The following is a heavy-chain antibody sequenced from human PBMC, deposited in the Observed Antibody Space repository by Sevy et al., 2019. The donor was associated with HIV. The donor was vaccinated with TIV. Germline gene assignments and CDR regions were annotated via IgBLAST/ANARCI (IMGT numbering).Heavy chain of an antibody. Sequence: GESLKISCAASGFTFSSYAMHWVRQAPGKGLEWVAVISYDGSNKYYADSVKGRFTISRDNSKNTLYLQMNGLRAEDTAVYYCARDRSKGGLDAFDIWGQGTMVTVSS. D-gene: IGHD1-26*01. CDR1: GFTFSSYA. CDR3: ARDRSKGGLDAFDI. J-gene: IGHJ3*02. CDR2: ISYDGSNK. V-gene: IGHV3-30-3*01.